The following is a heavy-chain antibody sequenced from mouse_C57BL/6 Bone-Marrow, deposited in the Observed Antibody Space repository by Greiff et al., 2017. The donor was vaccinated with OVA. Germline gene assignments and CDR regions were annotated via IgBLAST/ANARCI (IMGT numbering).Heavy chain of an antibody. V-gene: IGHV5-9-1*02. Sequence: EVQRVESGEGLVKPGGSLKLSCAASGFTFSSYAMSWVRQTPEKRLEWVAYISSGGDYINYADTVKGRFTISRDNATNTMYLQMSSLQSEDTAMSYWTSAGHYYGSSYAMDYWGQGTSVTVSS. CDR2: ISSGGDYI. CDR3: TSAGHYYGSSYAMDY. J-gene: IGHJ4*01. D-gene: IGHD1-1*01. CDR1: GFTFSSYA.